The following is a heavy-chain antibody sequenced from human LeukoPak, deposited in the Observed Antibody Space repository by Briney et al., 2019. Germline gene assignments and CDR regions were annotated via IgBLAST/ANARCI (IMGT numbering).Heavy chain of an antibody. Sequence: PGGSLRLSCAASGFTVSSNFMNWVRQAPGKGLEWVSLIYSGGGTYYADSVEGRFTISRDNSKNTLYLQMNSLRAEDTAVYYCATRGRSSSGHGFSLDCWGQGTLVTVPS. CDR1: GFTVSSNF. D-gene: IGHD6-6*01. J-gene: IGHJ4*02. V-gene: IGHV3-66*01. CDR2: IYSGGGT. CDR3: ATRGRSSSGHGFSLDC.